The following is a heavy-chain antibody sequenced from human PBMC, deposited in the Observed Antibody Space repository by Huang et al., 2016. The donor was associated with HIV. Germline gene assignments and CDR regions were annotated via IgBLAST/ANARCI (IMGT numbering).Heavy chain of an antibody. CDR2: INHSEST. V-gene: IGHV4-34*01. CDR1: GGSFSGYY. J-gene: IGHJ6*03. Sequence: QVQLQQWGAGLLRPSETLSLTCAVYGGSFSGYYGTWIRPPPGKGLEWIGEINHSESTNYNPSRKSGVTISVDTSRNQFSLTLTSVTAADTAVYYCARGQGGYYYYYMDVWGKGTTVTVSS. CDR3: ARGQGGYYYYYMDV.